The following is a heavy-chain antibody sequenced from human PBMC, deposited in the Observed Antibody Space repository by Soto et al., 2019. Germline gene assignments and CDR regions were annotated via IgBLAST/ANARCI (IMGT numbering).Heavy chain of an antibody. V-gene: IGHV3-23*01. D-gene: IGHD3-22*01. CDR3: ATEYYDSSGYAY. Sequence: PGGSLRLSCAASGFTFTNFAMSWVRQAPGKGLEWVAGVSGSGGSTYYADSVKGRFTISRDTSKNTLYLEMYSLRADDTAVYYCATEYYDSSGYAYWGQGTLVTVSS. CDR2: VSGSGGST. CDR1: GFTFTNFA. J-gene: IGHJ4*02.